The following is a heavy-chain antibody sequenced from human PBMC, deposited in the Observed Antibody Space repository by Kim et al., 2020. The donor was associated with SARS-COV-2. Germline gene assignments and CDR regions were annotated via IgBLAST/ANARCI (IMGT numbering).Heavy chain of an antibody. V-gene: IGHV3-48*03. Sequence: GGSLRLSCAASGFTFSSYEMNWARQAPGKGLEWVSYISSSGSTIYYADSVKGRFTISRDNAKNSLYLQMNSLRAEDTAVYYCARDRGELELIPHYFDYWGQGTLVTVSS. J-gene: IGHJ4*02. CDR3: ARDRGELELIPHYFDY. CDR1: GFTFSSYE. D-gene: IGHD1-7*01. CDR2: ISSSGSTI.